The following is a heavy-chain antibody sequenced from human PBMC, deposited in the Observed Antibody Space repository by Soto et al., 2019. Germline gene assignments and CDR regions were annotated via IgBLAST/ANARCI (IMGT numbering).Heavy chain of an antibody. V-gene: IGHV3-21*01. CDR3: ASWRGRGSGYAGNYYYMDV. Sequence: GGSLRLSCAASGFTFSSYSMNWVRQAPGKGLEWVSSISSSSSYIYYADSGKGRFTISRDNAKNSLYLQMNSLRAEDTAVYYCASWRGRGSGYAGNYYYMDVWGKGTTVTVSS. J-gene: IGHJ6*03. D-gene: IGHD5-12*01. CDR1: GFTFSSYS. CDR2: ISSSSSYI.